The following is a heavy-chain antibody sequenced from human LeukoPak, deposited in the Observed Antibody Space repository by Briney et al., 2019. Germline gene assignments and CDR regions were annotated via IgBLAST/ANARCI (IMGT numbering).Heavy chain of an antibody. CDR3: ARLSSGIVVVIDY. CDR1: GGSISSSSYY. CDR2: IYYSGST. J-gene: IGHJ4*02. V-gene: IGHV4-39*01. Sequence: SETLSLTCTVSGGSISSSSYYWGWIRQPPGKGLEWIGSIYYSGSTYYNPSLKSRVTISVDTSKNQFSLKLSSVTAADTAVYYCARLSSGIVVVIDYWGQGTLVTVSS. D-gene: IGHD3-22*01.